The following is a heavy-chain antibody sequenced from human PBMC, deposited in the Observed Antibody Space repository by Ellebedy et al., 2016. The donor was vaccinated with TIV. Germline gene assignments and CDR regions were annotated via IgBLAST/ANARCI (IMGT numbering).Heavy chain of an antibody. CDR2: INHVGSNT. Sequence: GGSLRLSCAASGFSFSTSWMHWVRQAPGKGLEWVALINHVGSNTNYADSVKGRFTISRDNSKNTLYLQMNSLRAEDTAVYYCAREGWFGELPNTWGQGTLVTVSS. V-gene: IGHV3-74*01. CDR1: GFSFSTSW. D-gene: IGHD3-10*01. CDR3: AREGWFGELPNT. J-gene: IGHJ4*02.